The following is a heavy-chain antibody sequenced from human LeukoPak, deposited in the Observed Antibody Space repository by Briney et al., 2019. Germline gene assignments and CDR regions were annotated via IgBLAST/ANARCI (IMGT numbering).Heavy chain of an antibody. V-gene: IGHV3-23*01. D-gene: IGHD2-2*01. CDR2: ISSGDYT. J-gene: IGHJ4*02. Sequence: TGGSLRLSCAASGFTIGSFAMSWVRQAPGKGLEWVSTISSGDYTYYADSVKGRFTISRDNSVNTLYLQMNGLSGEDTAVYFCTKPLQDVMRPAYDCWGQGTLVTVSS. CDR1: GFTIGSFA. CDR3: TKPLQDVMRPAYDC.